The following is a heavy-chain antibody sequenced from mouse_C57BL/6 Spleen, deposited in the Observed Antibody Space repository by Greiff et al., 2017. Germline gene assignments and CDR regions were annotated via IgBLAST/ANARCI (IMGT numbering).Heavy chain of an antibody. V-gene: IGHV1-62-2*01. CDR1: GYTFTEYT. CDR3: ARHEEDGNYVKDYFDY. J-gene: IGHJ2*01. Sequence: QVQLQQSGAELVKPGASVKLSCKASGYTFTEYTIHWVKQRSGQGLEWIGWFYPGSGSIKYNEKFKDKATLTADKSSSTVYMELSRLTSEDSAVYFCARHEEDGNYVKDYFDYWGQGTTLTVSS. CDR2: FYPGSGSI. D-gene: IGHD2-1*01.